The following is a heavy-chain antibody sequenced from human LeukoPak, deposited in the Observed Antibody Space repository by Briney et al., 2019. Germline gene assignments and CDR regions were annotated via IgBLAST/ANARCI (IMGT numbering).Heavy chain of an antibody. V-gene: IGHV1-8*01. J-gene: IGHJ6*03. CDR1: GYTFTSYD. Sequence: ASVKVSCKASGYTFTSYDINWVRQATGQGLEWMGWMNPNSGNTGYAQKFQGRVTMTRNTSISTAYMELSSLRSDDTAVYYCARIVGAAPLLYYYYYMDVWGKGTTVTVSS. D-gene: IGHD1-26*01. CDR3: ARIVGAAPLLYYYYYMDV. CDR2: MNPNSGNT.